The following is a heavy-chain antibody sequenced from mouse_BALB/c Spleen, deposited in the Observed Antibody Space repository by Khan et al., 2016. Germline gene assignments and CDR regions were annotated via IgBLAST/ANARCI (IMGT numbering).Heavy chain of an antibody. CDR3: ARSHYDYDVRFAY. CDR2: IDPANGNT. J-gene: IGHJ3*01. D-gene: IGHD2-4*01. V-gene: IGHV14-3*02. Sequence: VRLQQPGAELVKPGASVKLSCTASGFNIKDTYMHWVKQMPEQGLEWIGRIDPANGNTKYDPKFQGKATITADQSSNTAYLELSSLTSADTAAPSCARSHYDYDVRFAYWGRGTLITVST. CDR1: GFNIKDTY.